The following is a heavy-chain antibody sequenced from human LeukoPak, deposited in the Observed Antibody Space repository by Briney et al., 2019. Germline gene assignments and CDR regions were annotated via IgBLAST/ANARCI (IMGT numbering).Heavy chain of an antibody. J-gene: IGHJ6*03. V-gene: IGHV1-8*01. Sequence: APVKVSCKASGYTFTSYDINWVRQATGQGLEWMGWMNPNSGNTGYAQKFQGRVTMTRNTSISTAYMELSSLRSEDTAVYYCARRRHSYYDFWSGYLDMDVWGKGTTVTVSS. CDR3: ARRRHSYYDFWSGYLDMDV. D-gene: IGHD3-3*01. CDR2: MNPNSGNT. CDR1: GYTFTSYD.